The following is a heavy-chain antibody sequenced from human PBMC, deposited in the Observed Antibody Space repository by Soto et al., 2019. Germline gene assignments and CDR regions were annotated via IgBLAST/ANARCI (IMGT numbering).Heavy chain of an antibody. J-gene: IGHJ6*02. Sequence: EVQLVESGGGLIQPGGSLRLSCAASGFTVSSNYMSWVRQAPGKGLKGVSIIYSGGSTYYADSVKGRFTISRDSSKNTLYLHMNSLRAEDTAVYYCARGYSGYLNGMDVWGQGTTVTVSS. D-gene: IGHD5-12*01. V-gene: IGHV3-53*01. CDR2: IYSGGST. CDR1: GFTVSSNY. CDR3: ARGYSGYLNGMDV.